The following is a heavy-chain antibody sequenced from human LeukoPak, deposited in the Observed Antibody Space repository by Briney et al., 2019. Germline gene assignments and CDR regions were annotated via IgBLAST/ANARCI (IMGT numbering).Heavy chain of an antibody. D-gene: IGHD2-15*01. Sequence: GGSLRLSCRGSGYSFTSYWITWVRQMPGKGLEWMGRIDPSDSYTNYSPSFQGHVTISVDKSISTAYLQWSSLKASDTAMYYCASDRSSKWYFDYWGPGTLVTVSS. CDR3: ASDRSSKWYFDY. J-gene: IGHJ4*02. CDR2: IDPSDSYT. V-gene: IGHV5-10-1*01. CDR1: GYSFTSYW.